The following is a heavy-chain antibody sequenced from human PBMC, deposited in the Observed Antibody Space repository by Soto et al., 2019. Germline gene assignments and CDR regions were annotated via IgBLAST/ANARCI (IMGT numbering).Heavy chain of an antibody. J-gene: IGHJ6*02. CDR2: IDWEDTK. Sequence: GSGPTLVNPIQTLTLTCTVAGFSLSGSGMRVTWIRQPPGKALEWLARIDWEDTKLYSTSLKTRLTISKDTSKNQVVLTMTNVDPADTGTYYCARAFYGMDVWGQGTTVTVSS. V-gene: IGHV2-70*04. CDR3: ARAFYGMDV. CDR1: GFSLSGSGMR.